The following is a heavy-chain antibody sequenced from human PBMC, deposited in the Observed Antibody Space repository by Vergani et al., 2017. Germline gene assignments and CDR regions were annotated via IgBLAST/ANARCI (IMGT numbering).Heavy chain of an antibody. V-gene: IGHV4-39*01. Sequence: QLQLQESGPGLVKPSETLSLTCTVSGGSISSSSYYWGWIRQPPGKGLEWIGSIYYSGSTYYNPSLKSRVTISVDTSKNQFSLKLSSVTAADTAVYYCARAIVVVPAAAVGWFDPWGQGTLVTVSS. CDR3: ARAIVVVPAAAVGWFDP. CDR1: GGSISSSSYY. CDR2: IYYSGST. J-gene: IGHJ5*02. D-gene: IGHD2-2*01.